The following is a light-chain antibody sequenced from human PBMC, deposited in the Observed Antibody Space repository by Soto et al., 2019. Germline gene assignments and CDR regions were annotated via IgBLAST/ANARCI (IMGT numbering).Light chain of an antibody. CDR1: SSDVGGSTY. V-gene: IGLV2-11*01. J-gene: IGLJ2*01. CDR3: CSYAENYNVV. Sequence: QSALTQPRSVSGSPGQSVTLSCTGTSSDVGGSTYVSWYQHHPGRAPKLLVFDVNKRPSGVPDRFSGSKSGNTASLTISGLQAEDEADYYCCSYAENYNVVFGGGTKLTVL. CDR2: DVN.